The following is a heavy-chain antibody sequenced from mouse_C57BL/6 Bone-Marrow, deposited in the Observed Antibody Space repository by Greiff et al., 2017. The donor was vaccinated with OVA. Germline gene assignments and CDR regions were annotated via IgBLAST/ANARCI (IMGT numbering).Heavy chain of an antibody. V-gene: IGHV1-39*01. CDR3: ARGCYYYGSSYNYAMDY. CDR1: GYSFTDYN. J-gene: IGHJ4*01. Sequence: VQLKESGPELVKPGASVKISCKASGYSFTDYNMNWVKQSSGKSLEWIGVINPNYGTTSYNQKFKGKATLTVDQSSSTAYMQLNSLTSEDSAVYYCARGCYYYGSSYNYAMDYWGQGTSVTVSS. CDR2: INPNYGTT. D-gene: IGHD1-1*01.